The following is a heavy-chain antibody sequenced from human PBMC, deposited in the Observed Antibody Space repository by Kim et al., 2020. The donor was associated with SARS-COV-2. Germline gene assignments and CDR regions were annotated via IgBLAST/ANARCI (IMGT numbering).Heavy chain of an antibody. J-gene: IGHJ4*02. Sequence: YAQKFQGRVTMTRNTSISTAYMELSSLRSEDTAVYYCASRDGSGSQYFDYWGQGTLVTVSS. CDR3: ASRDGSGSQYFDY. V-gene: IGHV1-8*01. D-gene: IGHD3-10*01.